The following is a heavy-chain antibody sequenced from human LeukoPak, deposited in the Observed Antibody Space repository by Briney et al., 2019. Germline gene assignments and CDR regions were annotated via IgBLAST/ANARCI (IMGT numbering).Heavy chain of an antibody. V-gene: IGHV1-2*02. CDR1: GYTFTGCY. D-gene: IGHD3-22*01. J-gene: IGHJ1*01. CDR2: INPNSGGT. Sequence: GASVKVSCKASGYTFTGCYMHWVRQAPGQGLEWMGWINPNSGGTNYAQKFQGRVTMTRDTSISTAYMELSRLRSDDTAVYYCAREPYDSSGYSLAEYFQHWGEGTLVTVSS. CDR3: AREPYDSSGYSLAEYFQH.